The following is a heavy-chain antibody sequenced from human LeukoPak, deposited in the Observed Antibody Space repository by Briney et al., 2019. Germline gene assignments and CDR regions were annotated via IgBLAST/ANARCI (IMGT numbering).Heavy chain of an antibody. V-gene: IGHV3-33*01. D-gene: IGHD2-8*01. Sequence: PGRSLRLSCAASGFTFISYGMHWVGQAPGKGLEWVAVISYDGSNKYYADSVKGRFTISRDNSKNTLYLQMNSLRADDTAVYYCARDYCTNGVCAFDYWGQGTLVTVSS. CDR2: ISYDGSNK. CDR1: GFTFISYG. J-gene: IGHJ4*02. CDR3: ARDYCTNGVCAFDY.